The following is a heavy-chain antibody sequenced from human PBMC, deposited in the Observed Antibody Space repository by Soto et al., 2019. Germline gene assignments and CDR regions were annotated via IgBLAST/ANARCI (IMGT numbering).Heavy chain of an antibody. V-gene: IGHV1-69*02. D-gene: IGHD2-2*01. J-gene: IGHJ3*02. CDR1: GGTFSGYT. CDR3: ASLVVPAAPDDAFDI. CDR2: IIPILGIA. Sequence: SVKVSCKASGGTFSGYTISWVRQAPGQGLEWMGRIIPILGIANYAQKFQGRVTITADKSTSTAYMELSSLRSEDTAVYYCASLVVPAAPDDAFDIWGQGTMVTVSS.